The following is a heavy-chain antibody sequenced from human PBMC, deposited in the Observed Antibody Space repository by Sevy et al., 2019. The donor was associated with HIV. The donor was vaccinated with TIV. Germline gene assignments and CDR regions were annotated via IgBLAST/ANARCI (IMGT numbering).Heavy chain of an antibody. Sequence: GGSLRLSCAASGFTFSANWMNWVRQAQGKGLEWVANIKAEGSDNHYVDSVEGRFTISRDNAKNLLFLQMNSLRVEDTAVYYCAHETFGRFESWGQGTLVTVSS. CDR2: IKAEGSDN. J-gene: IGHJ4*02. CDR3: AHETFGRFES. D-gene: IGHD3-16*01. V-gene: IGHV3-7*01. CDR1: GFTFSANW.